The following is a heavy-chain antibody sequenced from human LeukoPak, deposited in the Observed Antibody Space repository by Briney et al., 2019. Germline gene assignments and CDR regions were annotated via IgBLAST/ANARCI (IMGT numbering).Heavy chain of an antibody. CDR1: GFTFSSYA. Sequence: GGSLRLSCAASGFTFSSYAMSWVRQAPGKGLEWVSAISGSGGSTYYADTVKGRFTISRDNAKSSLYLQMNSLRDEDTAVYFCARDPGHSSVGEPKHNDYWGQGTLVTVSS. J-gene: IGHJ4*02. V-gene: IGHV3-23*01. CDR3: ARDPGHSSVGEPKHNDY. D-gene: IGHD3-10*01. CDR2: ISGSGGST.